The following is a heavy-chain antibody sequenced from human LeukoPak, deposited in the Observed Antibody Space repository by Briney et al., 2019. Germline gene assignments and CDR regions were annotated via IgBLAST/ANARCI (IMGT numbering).Heavy chain of an antibody. CDR3: ARVPGDY. V-gene: IGHV3-21*01. CDR1: GFTFSTYS. CDR2: ISSSSNYI. Sequence: PGGSLRLSCAASGFTFSTYSMNGVRQAPGKGLEWVSSISSSSNYIYYADAVKGRFTISRDNAKNSLYLQMNSLRAEDTAVYYCARVPGDYWGQGTLVTVSS. J-gene: IGHJ4*02. D-gene: IGHD1-14*01.